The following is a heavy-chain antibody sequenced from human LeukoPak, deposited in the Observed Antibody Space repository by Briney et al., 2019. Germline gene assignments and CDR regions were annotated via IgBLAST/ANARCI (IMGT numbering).Heavy chain of an antibody. CDR2: SNSSGSTI. CDR3: ARGSLHSAYGFDY. J-gene: IGHJ4*02. D-gene: IGHD5-12*01. Sequence: GGSLRLSCAASGFTFSSYEMNWVRQAPGKGLEWVSHSNSSGSTIYYAGSVKGRFTIARDNAKNSVYLQMNSLRAEDTAVYYCARGSLHSAYGFDYWGQGTLVTVSS. V-gene: IGHV3-48*03. CDR1: GFTFSSYE.